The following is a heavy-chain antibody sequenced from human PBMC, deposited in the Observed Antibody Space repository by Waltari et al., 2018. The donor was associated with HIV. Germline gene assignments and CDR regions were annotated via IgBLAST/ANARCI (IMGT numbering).Heavy chain of an antibody. V-gene: IGHV1-69*06. Sequence: QVQLVQSGAEVKNPGSSVRISCRASGGSFHTYAVSWVRQAPGQGFEWVGGFIPIFDAPNYAQSLQDRLTISADKATSTVFMVLGSRRLENTAIYYCAIDRADVDSTDYSVFYFSGFDIWGPATMVSVSA. J-gene: IGHJ3*02. CDR2: FIPIFDAP. CDR3: AIDRADVDSTDYSVFYFSGFDI. D-gene: IGHD3-22*01. CDR1: GGSFHTYA.